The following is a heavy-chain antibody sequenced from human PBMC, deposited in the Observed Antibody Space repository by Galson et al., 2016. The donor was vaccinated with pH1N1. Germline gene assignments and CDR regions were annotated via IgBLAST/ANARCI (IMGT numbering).Heavy chain of an antibody. D-gene: IGHD3-3*01. V-gene: IGHV3-13*05. CDR3: ARKGGFGYAFEL. Sequence: SLRLSCAASGFSLAPFDVHWVRQVPGKGLEWVSLLNTAGRPYYLDSVRGRFTIYREDAKNSVHLQLNDLRAGDTALYHCARKGGFGYAFELWGQGTFVTVSS. CDR1: GFSLAPFD. J-gene: IGHJ3*01. CDR2: LNTAGRP.